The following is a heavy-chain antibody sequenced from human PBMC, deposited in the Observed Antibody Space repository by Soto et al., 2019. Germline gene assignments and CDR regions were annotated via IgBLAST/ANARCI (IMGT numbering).Heavy chain of an antibody. V-gene: IGHV1-69*01. CDR1: GGAFNSYS. D-gene: IGHD3-16*02. Sequence: QVQLVQSGAELKTPGSSVKVSCKPSGGAFNSYSINWVRQAPGLGLEWVGGITPVYGVINYAQKLKGRVTITAGESMSVAYMELSSLRSDDTGVYFCARVTYRTCYGMDVWGPGTTVTVSS. CDR2: ITPVYGVI. CDR3: ARVTYRTCYGMDV. J-gene: IGHJ6*02.